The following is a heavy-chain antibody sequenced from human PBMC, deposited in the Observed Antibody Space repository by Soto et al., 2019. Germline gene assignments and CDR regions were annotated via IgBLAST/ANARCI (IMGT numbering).Heavy chain of an antibody. J-gene: IGHJ4*02. CDR2: ISSSGSTI. Sequence: GGSLRLSCAASGFTFSSYEMNWVRQAPGKGLEWVSYISSSGSTIYYADSVKGRFTISRDNAKNSLYLQMNSLRAEDTAVYYCARDRYYYDSSGYYLDYWGRGTLVTVSS. CDR1: GFTFSSYE. CDR3: ARDRYYYDSSGYYLDY. V-gene: IGHV3-48*03. D-gene: IGHD3-22*01.